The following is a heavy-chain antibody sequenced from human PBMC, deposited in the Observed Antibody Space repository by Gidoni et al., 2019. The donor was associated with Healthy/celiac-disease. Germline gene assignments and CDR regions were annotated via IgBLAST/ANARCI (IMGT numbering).Heavy chain of an antibody. Sequence: QVQLQESGPGLVKPSETLSLTCTVSGGSLSSYYWSWIRQPPGKGLEWIGYIYYSGSTNYNPSLKSRVTISVDTSKNQFSLKLSSVTAADTAVYYCARTPCGGSCYSFDYWGQGTLVTVSS. CDR3: ARTPCGGSCYSFDY. J-gene: IGHJ4*02. V-gene: IGHV4-59*01. CDR1: GGSLSSYY. D-gene: IGHD2-15*01. CDR2: IYYSGST.